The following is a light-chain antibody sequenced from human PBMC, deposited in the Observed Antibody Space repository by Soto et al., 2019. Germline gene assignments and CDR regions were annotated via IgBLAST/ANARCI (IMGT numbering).Light chain of an antibody. Sequence: QSALTQPRSVSGSPGQSVTISCTGSSSDVGDYNYVSWYQQHPGKVPKLMIYDVSKRPSGVPDRFSGSKSGNTASLTISGLQAEDEADYYCCSYAGSYTVVFGGGTKLTVL. CDR2: DVS. V-gene: IGLV2-11*01. CDR3: CSYAGSYTVV. CDR1: SSDVGDYNY. J-gene: IGLJ2*01.